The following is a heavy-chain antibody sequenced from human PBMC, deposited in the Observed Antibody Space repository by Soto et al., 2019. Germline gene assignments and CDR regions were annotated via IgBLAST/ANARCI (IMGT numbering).Heavy chain of an antibody. J-gene: IGHJ6*03. D-gene: IGHD6-13*01. V-gene: IGHV4-39*01. CDR3: RGDSSPFRRYYMDV. Sequence: SETLSLTCTVSGGSISSSSYYWGWIRQPPGKGLEWIGSIYYSGSTYYNPSLKSRVTISVDTSKNQFSLKLSSVTAADTAVYYCRGDSSPFRRYYMDVWGKGTTVTVSS. CDR2: IYYSGST. CDR1: GGSISSSSYY.